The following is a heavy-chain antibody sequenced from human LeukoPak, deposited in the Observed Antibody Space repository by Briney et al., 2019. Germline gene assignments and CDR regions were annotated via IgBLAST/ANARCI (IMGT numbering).Heavy chain of an antibody. D-gene: IGHD2-2*01. CDR1: GYTFTSYD. CDR3: AKGSGGVPAAIITFDY. CDR2: MNPNSGNT. Sequence: GASVKVSCKASGYTFTSYDINWVRQATGQGLEWMGWMNPNSGNTGYAQKFQGRVTMTRDTSISTAYMELSSLRSEDTAVYYCAKGSGGVPAAIITFDYWGQGTLVTVSS. V-gene: IGHV1-8*01. J-gene: IGHJ4*02.